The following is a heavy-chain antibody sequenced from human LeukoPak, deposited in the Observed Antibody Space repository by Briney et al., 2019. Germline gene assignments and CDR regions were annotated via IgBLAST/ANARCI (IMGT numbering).Heavy chain of an antibody. CDR3: ATRAGSGYYYVDY. CDR2: INHSGST. V-gene: IGHV4-34*01. D-gene: IGHD3-22*01. J-gene: IGHJ4*02. Sequence: SETLSLTCAVYGGSFSGYYWSWIPQPPGKGLEWIGEINHSGSTNYNPSLKSRVTISVDTSKNQFSLKLSSVTAADTAVYYCATRAGSGYYYVDYWGQGTLVTVSS. CDR1: GGSFSGYY.